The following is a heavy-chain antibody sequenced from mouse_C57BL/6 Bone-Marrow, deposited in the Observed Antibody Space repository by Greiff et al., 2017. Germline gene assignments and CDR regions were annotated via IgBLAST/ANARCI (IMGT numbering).Heavy chain of an antibody. D-gene: IGHD1-1*01. CDR3: THVTTLVATGAMDY. Sequence: VQLQQSGAELVRPGASVTLSCKASGYTFTDYEMHWVKQTPVHGLEWIGAIDPETGGTAYNQKFKGKAILTADKSSSTAYMELRSLTSEDSAVYYCTHVTTLVATGAMDYWGQGTSVTVSS. CDR1: GYTFTDYE. J-gene: IGHJ4*01. V-gene: IGHV1-15*01. CDR2: IDPETGGT.